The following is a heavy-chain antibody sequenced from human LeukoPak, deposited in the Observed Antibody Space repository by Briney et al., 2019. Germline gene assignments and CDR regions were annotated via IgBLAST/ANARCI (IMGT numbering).Heavy chain of an antibody. Sequence: PSETLSLICTVSGGSISTYYWNWIRKTPGKGLDWIGFMQYTGNSKYNPSLKSRVTMLVDTSNNQFSLKLTSVTAADTAVYYCARGAEHSYGRYFAYWGQGILVTVSS. J-gene: IGHJ4*02. CDR1: GGSISTYY. V-gene: IGHV4-59*01. D-gene: IGHD5-18*01. CDR2: MQYTGNS. CDR3: ARGAEHSYGRYFAY.